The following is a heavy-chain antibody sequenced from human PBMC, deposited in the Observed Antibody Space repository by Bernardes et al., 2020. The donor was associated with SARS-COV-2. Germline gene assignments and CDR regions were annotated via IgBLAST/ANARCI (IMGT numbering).Heavy chain of an antibody. CDR1: GYTFTSYG. CDR2: ISAYNGNT. V-gene: IGHV1-18*01. J-gene: IGHJ6*02. D-gene: IGHD6-13*01. Sequence: ASVKVSCKASGYTFTSYGISWVRQAPGQGLECMGWISAYNGNTNYAQKLQGRVTMTTDTSTSTAYMELRSLRSDDTAVYYCARTCYSSSWLSGYGIYGMDVWGQGTTVTVSS. CDR3: ARTCYSSSWLSGYGIYGMDV.